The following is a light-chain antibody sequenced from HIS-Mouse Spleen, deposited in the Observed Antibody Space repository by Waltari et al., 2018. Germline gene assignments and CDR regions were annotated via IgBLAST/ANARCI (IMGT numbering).Light chain of an antibody. CDR1: SSDVGGYNY. Sequence: QSALTQPASVSGSPGQSITISCTGTSSDVGGYNYVSWYQQHPGKAPNLMIYEVSNRPSGGSNRFSGSKSGNTASLTISGLQAEDEADYYCSSYTSSSWVFGGGTKLTVL. V-gene: IGLV2-14*01. CDR2: EVS. J-gene: IGLJ3*02. CDR3: SSYTSSSWV.